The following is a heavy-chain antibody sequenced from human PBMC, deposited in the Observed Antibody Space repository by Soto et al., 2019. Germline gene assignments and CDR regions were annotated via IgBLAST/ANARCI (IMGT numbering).Heavy chain of an antibody. CDR3: ARGRGYSYGFVGWFDP. CDR1: GGSFSGYY. D-gene: IGHD5-18*01. J-gene: IGHJ5*02. CDR2: INHSGST. Sequence: PSETLSLTCAVYGGSFSGYYWSWIRQPPGRGLEWIGEINHSGSTNYNPSLKSRVTISVDTSKNQFSLKLSSVTAADTAVYYCARGRGYSYGFVGWFDPWGQGTLVTVSS. V-gene: IGHV4-34*01.